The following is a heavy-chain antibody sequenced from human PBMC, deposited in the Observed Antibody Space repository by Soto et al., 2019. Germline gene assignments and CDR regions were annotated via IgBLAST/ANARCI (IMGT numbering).Heavy chain of an antibody. CDR1: GYSFTSYW. CDR3: ARDFDCSGGSCHIDYYYYGMDV. J-gene: IGHJ6*02. CDR2: IDPSDSYT. D-gene: IGHD2-15*01. Sequence: GESLKISCKGSGYSFTSYWISWVRQMPGKGLEWMGRIDPSDSYTNYSPSFQGHVTISADRSISTAYLQWSSLKASDTAMYYCARDFDCSGGSCHIDYYYYGMDVWGQGTTVTVSS. V-gene: IGHV5-10-1*01.